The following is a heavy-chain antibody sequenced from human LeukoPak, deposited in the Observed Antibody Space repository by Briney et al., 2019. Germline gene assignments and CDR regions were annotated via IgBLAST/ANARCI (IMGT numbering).Heavy chain of an antibody. V-gene: IGHV4-34*01. Sequence: PSETLCLTCAVYGGPFTDYSGYSWSWIRQPPGKGLEWIGEINHSGSPNYNPSLESRLTISVDTSKRQFSLNLNSVTAADAAVYYCARVRHDPLEYWYYIDLWGNGTMVSVSS. D-gene: IGHD2-8*02. CDR1: GGPFTDYSGYS. CDR3: ARVRHDPLEYWYYIDL. J-gene: IGHJ6*03. CDR2: INHSGSP.